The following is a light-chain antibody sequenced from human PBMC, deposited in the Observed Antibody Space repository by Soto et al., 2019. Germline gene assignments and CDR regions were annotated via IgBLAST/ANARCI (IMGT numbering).Light chain of an antibody. CDR1: QSISNTY. CDR3: QQYTSSTPMAN. CDR2: GTS. Sequence: IVLTQSPGTLSLSPGERATLSCRASQSISNTYLAWYHQKPGQAPRLLIYGTSNRATGIPDRFSGSGSGTDFALTISRLEPEDFALYYCQQYTSSTPMANFGQGTRLEI. V-gene: IGKV3-20*01. J-gene: IGKJ2*01.